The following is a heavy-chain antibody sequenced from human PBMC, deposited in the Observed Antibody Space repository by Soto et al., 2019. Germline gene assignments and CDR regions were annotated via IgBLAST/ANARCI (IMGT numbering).Heavy chain of an antibody. D-gene: IGHD3-10*01. J-gene: IGHJ6*02. V-gene: IGHV1-69*13. CDR2: IIPIFGTA. CDR3: ARKEITMVRGVIITGSYYYGMDV. Sequence: SVKVSCKAPGGTFSSYAISWVRQAPGQGLEWMGGIIPIFGTANYAQKFQGRVTITADESTSTAYMELSSLRSEDTAVYYCARKEITMVRGVIITGSYYYGMDVWGQGTTVTVSS. CDR1: GGTFSSYA.